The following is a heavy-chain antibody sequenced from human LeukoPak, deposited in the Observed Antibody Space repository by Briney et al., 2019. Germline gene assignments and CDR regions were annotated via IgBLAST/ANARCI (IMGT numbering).Heavy chain of an antibody. Sequence: GASVKVSCKASGYTFTGYYMHWVRQAPGQGLEWMGRIDPNSGGTNYAQKFQGRVTMTRDTSISTAYMELSRLRSDDTAVYYCARGYYDSSGYYGVIDAFDIWGQGTVVTVSS. J-gene: IGHJ3*02. D-gene: IGHD3-22*01. CDR2: IDPNSGGT. CDR3: ARGYYDSSGYYGVIDAFDI. CDR1: GYTFTGYY. V-gene: IGHV1-2*06.